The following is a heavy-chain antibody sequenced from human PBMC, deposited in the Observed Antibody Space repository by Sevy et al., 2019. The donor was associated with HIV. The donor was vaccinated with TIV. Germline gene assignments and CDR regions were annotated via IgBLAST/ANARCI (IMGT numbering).Heavy chain of an antibody. J-gene: IGHJ4*02. Sequence: ASVKVSCKASGYTFTHYGIIWVRQAPGQGLEWMGWISAHNGNTDFAQNFQGRVTMTTDTSTSTAYMELRSLRSDDTAEYYWASHYSNSQSPFDYWGQGTLVTVSS. D-gene: IGHD4-4*01. CDR3: ASHYSNSQSPFDY. CDR1: GYTFTHYG. CDR2: ISAHNGNT. V-gene: IGHV1-18*01.